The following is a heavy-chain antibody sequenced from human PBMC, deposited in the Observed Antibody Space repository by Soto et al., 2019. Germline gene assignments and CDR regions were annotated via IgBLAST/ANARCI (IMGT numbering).Heavy chain of an antibody. D-gene: IGHD7-27*01. CDR3: TRANWYSEY. CDR1: GVSISNNY. CDR2: IYYNGNT. J-gene: IGHJ4*02. Sequence: QVQLQESGPGLVKPSETLSLTCTVSGVSISNNYWSWIRQPPGKGLEWIGYIYYNGNTNYNPSLKSRVTMSVDTSRNQISLKLTTVTAADTGVYYCTRANWYSEYWGQGTLVTVSS. V-gene: IGHV4-59*01.